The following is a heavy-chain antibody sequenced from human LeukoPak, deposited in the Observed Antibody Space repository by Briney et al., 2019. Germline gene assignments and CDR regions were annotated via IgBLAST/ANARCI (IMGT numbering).Heavy chain of an antibody. D-gene: IGHD6-13*01. J-gene: IGHJ5*02. CDR1: GFTFSSYS. CDR3: ARDLAPTGIAAAGTNWFDP. CDR2: ISSISGYI. V-gene: IGHV3-21*01. Sequence: GGSLRLSCAASGFTFSSYSMNWVRQAPGKGLEWVSSISSISGYIYYADSVKGRFTISRDNAKNSLYLQMNSLRAEDTAVYYCARDLAPTGIAAAGTNWFDPWGQGTLVTVSS.